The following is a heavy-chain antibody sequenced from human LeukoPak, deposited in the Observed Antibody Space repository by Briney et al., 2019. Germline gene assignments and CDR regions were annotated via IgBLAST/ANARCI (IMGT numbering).Heavy chain of an antibody. Sequence: GGSLRLSCAASGFMFSTYSMNWVRQAPGKGLEWVSYISSSGSTIYYADSVKGRFTISRDNAKNSLYLQMNSLRAEDTAVYYCAELGITMIGGVWGKGTTVTISS. CDR2: ISSSGSTI. D-gene: IGHD3-10*02. CDR3: AELGITMIGGV. V-gene: IGHV3-48*04. CDR1: GFMFSTYS. J-gene: IGHJ6*04.